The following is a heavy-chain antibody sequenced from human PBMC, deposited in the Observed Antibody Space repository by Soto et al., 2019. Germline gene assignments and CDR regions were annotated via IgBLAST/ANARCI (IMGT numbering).Heavy chain of an antibody. CDR3: ARGGVVVAATAYYYGMDV. J-gene: IGHJ6*02. Sequence: SEKVSCKASGGTFSSYAISWVRQAPGQGLEWMGGIIPIFGTANYAQKFQGRVTITADESTSTAYMELSSLRSEDTAVYYCARGGVVVAATAYYYGMDVWGQGTTVTVSS. CDR1: GGTFSSYA. D-gene: IGHD2-15*01. CDR2: IIPIFGTA. V-gene: IGHV1-69*13.